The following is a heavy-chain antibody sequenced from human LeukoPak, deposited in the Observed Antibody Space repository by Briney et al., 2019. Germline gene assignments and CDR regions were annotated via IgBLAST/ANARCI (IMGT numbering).Heavy chain of an antibody. V-gene: IGHV3-23*01. CDR1: GFTFSSYA. D-gene: IGHD5/OR15-5a*01. J-gene: IGHJ4*02. CDR2: ISGSGGGT. CDR3: VKENMVSAIGSHIDY. Sequence: GGSLRLSCAASGFTFSSYAMSWVRQAPGKGLEWVSAISGSGGGTYYADSVKGRFTISRDNSKNTLFLQMNSLRAEDAAVYYCVKENMVSAIGSHIDYWGQGTLVTVSS.